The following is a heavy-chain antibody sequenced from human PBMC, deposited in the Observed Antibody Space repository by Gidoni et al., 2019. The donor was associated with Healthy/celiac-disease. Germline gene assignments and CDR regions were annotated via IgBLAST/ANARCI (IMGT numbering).Heavy chain of an antibody. Sequence: QITLKESGPTLVKPTQTLTLTCTFSGFSLSTSGVGVGWIRQPPGKALELLALIYWDDDKRYSPSLKSRLTITKDTSKNQVVLTMTNMDPVDTATYYCAHRRSNYYDSSGYPFDYWGQGTLVTVSS. CDR3: AHRRSNYYDSSGYPFDY. CDR1: GFSLSTSGVG. V-gene: IGHV2-5*02. CDR2: IYWDDDK. D-gene: IGHD3-22*01. J-gene: IGHJ4*02.